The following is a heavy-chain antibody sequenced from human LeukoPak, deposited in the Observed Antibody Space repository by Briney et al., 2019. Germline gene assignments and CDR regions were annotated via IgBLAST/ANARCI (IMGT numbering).Heavy chain of an antibody. CDR3: ARDQSKLEIFDY. V-gene: IGHV3-21*01. D-gene: IGHD1-1*01. Sequence: GGSLRLSCAASGFTFSSYSMNWVRQAPGKGLEWVSSISSSSSYIYYADSVKGRFTISRDNAKNSLYLQMNSLRAEDTAVYYCARDQSKLEIFDYWGQGTLVTVSS. J-gene: IGHJ4*02. CDR2: ISSSSSYI. CDR1: GFTFSSYS.